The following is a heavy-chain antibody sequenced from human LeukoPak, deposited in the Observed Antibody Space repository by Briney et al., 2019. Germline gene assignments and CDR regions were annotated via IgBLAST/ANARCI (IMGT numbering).Heavy chain of an antibody. CDR2: ISGSGRST. Sequence: GGSLRLSCAASGFTFSTYAMSWVRQAPGKGLEWVSGISGSGRSTYYADSVRGRFTISRDNAKNTLYLQVNSLRAEDTAVYYCAKVPYGSGSYYKDYFDYWGQGTLVTVSS. J-gene: IGHJ4*02. CDR3: AKVPYGSGSYYKDYFDY. V-gene: IGHV3-23*01. D-gene: IGHD3-10*01. CDR1: GFTFSTYA.